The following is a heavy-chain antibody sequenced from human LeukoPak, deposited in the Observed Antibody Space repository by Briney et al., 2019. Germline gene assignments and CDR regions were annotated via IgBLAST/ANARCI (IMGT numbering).Heavy chain of an antibody. CDR2: ISSNGGST. J-gene: IGHJ6*02. CDR3: ARGHTGFTGLGRLQYGMDV. V-gene: IGHV3-64*01. CDR1: GFTFSSYS. D-gene: IGHD7-27*01. Sequence: PGGSLRLSCAATGFTFSSYSMNWVRQAPGKGLEYVSAISSNGGSTYYANSVKGRFTISRDNSKNTLYLQMGSLRAEDMAVYYCARGHTGFTGLGRLQYGMDVWGQGTTVTVSS.